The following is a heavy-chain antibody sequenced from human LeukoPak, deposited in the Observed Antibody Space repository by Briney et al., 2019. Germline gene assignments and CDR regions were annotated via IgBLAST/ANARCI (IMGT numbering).Heavy chain of an antibody. J-gene: IGHJ4*02. Sequence: PGGSLRLSCAASGFTFSSYAMSWVRQAPGKGLEWVSAISGSGGSTYSADSVKGRFTISRDNSKNTLYLQMNSLRAEDTAVYYCAKSGSISYCSSTSCYQGYWGQGTLVTVSS. D-gene: IGHD2-2*01. CDR1: GFTFSSYA. CDR3: AKSGSISYCSSTSCYQGY. CDR2: ISGSGGST. V-gene: IGHV3-23*01.